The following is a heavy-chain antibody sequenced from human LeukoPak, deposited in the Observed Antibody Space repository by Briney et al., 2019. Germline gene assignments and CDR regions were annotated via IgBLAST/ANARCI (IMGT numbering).Heavy chain of an antibody. CDR2: IYPGDSDT. D-gene: IGHD6-13*01. Sequence: GESLKISCKGSGYSFTSYWIGGVRQMPGKGLEWMGIIYPGDSDTRYSPSFQGQVTISADRSISTAYLQWSSLKASDTAMYYCARWPGIAAAGHVDYWGQGTLLTVSS. CDR3: ARWPGIAAAGHVDY. CDR1: GYSFTSYW. V-gene: IGHV5-51*01. J-gene: IGHJ4*02.